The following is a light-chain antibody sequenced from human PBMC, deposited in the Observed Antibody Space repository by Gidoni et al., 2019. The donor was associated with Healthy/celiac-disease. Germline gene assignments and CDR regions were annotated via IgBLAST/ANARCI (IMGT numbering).Light chain of an antibody. V-gene: IGKV1-39*01. CDR1: QSISSY. CDR3: QQGYSTPVT. Sequence: DIEMTQSLSSRSASVGDRVTITCRASQSISSYLNWYQQKPGKAPKLLIYAASSLQSGVPSRFSGSGSGTDFTLTISSLQPEDFATYYCQQGYSTPVTFGHGTKLEIK. J-gene: IGKJ2*01. CDR2: AAS.